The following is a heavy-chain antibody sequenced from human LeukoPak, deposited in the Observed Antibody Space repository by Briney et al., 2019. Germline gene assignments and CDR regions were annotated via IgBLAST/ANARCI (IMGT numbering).Heavy chain of an antibody. CDR2: ISYDGSNK. CDR3: AREFTAAGFDY. Sequence: HPGGSLRLSCAASGFTFSSYAMHWVRQAPGKGLEWVAVISYDGSNKYYADSVKGRFTISRDNSKNTLYLQMNSLRAEDTAVCYCAREFTAAGFDYWGQGTLVTVSS. V-gene: IGHV3-30-3*01. D-gene: IGHD6-13*01. CDR1: GFTFSSYA. J-gene: IGHJ4*02.